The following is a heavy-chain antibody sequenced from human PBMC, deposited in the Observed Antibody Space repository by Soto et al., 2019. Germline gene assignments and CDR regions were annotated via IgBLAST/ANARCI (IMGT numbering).Heavy chain of an antibody. Sequence: EVQLVESGGGLVQPGGSLRLSCAASGFASGNYWMSWVRQVPGKGLEWLGTIKRDASEKKYVDSVRGRLTMSRDNAKNSLSLKLATLRGEDTAVYYWARDLGYGSASSVNHYLDYWGQGTLVIVSS. J-gene: IGHJ4*02. V-gene: IGHV3-7*01. CDR3: ARDLGYGSASSVNHYLDY. D-gene: IGHD3-10*01. CDR1: GFASGNYW. CDR2: IKRDASEK.